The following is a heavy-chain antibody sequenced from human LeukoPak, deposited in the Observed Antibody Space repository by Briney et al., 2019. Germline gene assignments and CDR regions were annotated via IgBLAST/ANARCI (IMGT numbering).Heavy chain of an antibody. D-gene: IGHD4-17*01. J-gene: IGHJ4*02. CDR1: GFTFSSYD. Sequence: GGSLRLSCPASGFTFSSYDMHWVRQGPGKGLGWVAFIRYDGSIKYYADSVTGRFTISRDNSDNTMYLQTNSLRVEDTAVYYCAKDSHNRDYPLHYWGQGTLVTVSS. CDR3: AKDSHNRDYPLHY. V-gene: IGHV3-30*02. CDR2: IRYDGSIK.